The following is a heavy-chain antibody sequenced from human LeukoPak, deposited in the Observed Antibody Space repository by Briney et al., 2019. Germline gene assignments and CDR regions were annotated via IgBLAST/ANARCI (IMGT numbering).Heavy chain of an antibody. Sequence: GASVKVSCKASGYTFTDYYMHWVQQAPGKGLEWMGRVDPEDGETIYAEKFQGRVTITADTSTDTAYMELSSLRSEDTAVYYCARALLGPYYFDYWGQGTLVTVSS. J-gene: IGHJ4*02. D-gene: IGHD3-3*02. V-gene: IGHV1-69-2*01. CDR1: GYTFTDYY. CDR2: VDPEDGET. CDR3: ARALLGPYYFDY.